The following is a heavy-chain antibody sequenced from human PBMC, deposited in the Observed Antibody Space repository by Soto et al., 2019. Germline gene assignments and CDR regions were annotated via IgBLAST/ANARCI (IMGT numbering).Heavy chain of an antibody. D-gene: IGHD3-22*01. V-gene: IGHV1-69*02. CDR3: ASLDYDSSGYYYGSYYYYGMAV. CDR1: GGTFSSYT. Sequence: QVQLVQSGAEVKKPGSSVKVSCKASGGTFSSYTISWVRQAPGQGLEWMGRIIPILGIANYAQKFQGRVTITADKSTSTAYMELSSLRSEDTAVYYCASLDYDSSGYYYGSYYYYGMAVWGQVTTVTVSS. CDR2: IIPILGIA. J-gene: IGHJ6*02.